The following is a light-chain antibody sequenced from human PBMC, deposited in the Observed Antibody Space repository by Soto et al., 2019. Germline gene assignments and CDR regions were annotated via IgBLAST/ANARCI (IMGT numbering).Light chain of an antibody. V-gene: IGKV1-5*01. CDR2: DAS. CDR1: QNIRSR. CDR3: QQYHSYWT. Sequence: DFQMTQSPSTLSASVGDRVTITCRASQNIRSRLAWFQQKPGKAPKLLIYDASSLESGVPHRFSGSGSGTEFTLTISSLQNDDFSTYYCQQYHSYWTFGQGTKVE. J-gene: IGKJ1*01.